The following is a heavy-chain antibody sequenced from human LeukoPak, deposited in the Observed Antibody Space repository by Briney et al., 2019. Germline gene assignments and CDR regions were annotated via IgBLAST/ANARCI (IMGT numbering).Heavy chain of an antibody. CDR1: GYTFTSYY. CDR2: INPSGGST. CDR3: VRAVAAARSRDWFDP. V-gene: IGHV1-46*01. J-gene: IGHJ5*02. Sequence: GASVKVSCKASGYTFTSYYMHWVRQAPGQGLEWMGIINPSGGSTSYAQKFQGRVTMTRDTSTSTVYMELSSLRSEDTAVYYCVRAVAAARSRDWFDPWGQGTLVTVSS. D-gene: IGHD6-13*01.